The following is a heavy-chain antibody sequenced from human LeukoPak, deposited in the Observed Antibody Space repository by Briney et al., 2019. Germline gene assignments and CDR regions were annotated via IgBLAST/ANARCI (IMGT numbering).Heavy chain of an antibody. V-gene: IGHV1-2*02. CDR3: ASYSGYDSHYYYYMDV. J-gene: IGHJ6*03. D-gene: IGHD5-12*01. CDR2: INPNSGGT. Sequence: ASVKVSCKASGYSFIGYYMYWVRQAPGQGLEWMGWINPNSGGTNYAQKFQGRVTMTKDTSISTAYMELSSLRSEDTAVYYCASYSGYDSHYYYYMDVWGKGTTVTISS. CDR1: GYSFIGYY.